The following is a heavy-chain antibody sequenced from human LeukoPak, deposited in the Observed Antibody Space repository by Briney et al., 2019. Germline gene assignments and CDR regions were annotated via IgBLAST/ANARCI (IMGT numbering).Heavy chain of an antibody. J-gene: IGHJ4*02. Sequence: GGSLRLSCAVSGFTFSAYGMHWVRQAPGKGLEWVAVISYDGRYQAYADSVKGRFTVSRDSSKNTLYLQWNSLRPEDTGLYYCARERRRDGYNYKDYWGQGTQVSVSS. CDR3: ARERRRDGYNYKDY. V-gene: IGHV3-30*04. D-gene: IGHD5-24*01. CDR1: GFTFSAYG. CDR2: ISYDGRYQ.